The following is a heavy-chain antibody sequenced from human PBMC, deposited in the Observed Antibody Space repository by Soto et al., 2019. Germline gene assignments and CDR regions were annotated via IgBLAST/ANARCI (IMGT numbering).Heavy chain of an antibody. CDR3: ARGQGSWLDLDV. CDR1: GGSISSGGYY. V-gene: IGHV4-31*03. Sequence: QVQLQESGPGLVKPSQTLSLTCTVSGGSISSGGYYWSWIRQHPGKGLEWIGYIYYSGSTYYNPSRKSRVTITVDPSKNQFSLKLSSVTAADTAVYYCARGQGSWLDLDVWGQGTTVTVSS. J-gene: IGHJ6*02. D-gene: IGHD6-13*01. CDR2: IYYSGST.